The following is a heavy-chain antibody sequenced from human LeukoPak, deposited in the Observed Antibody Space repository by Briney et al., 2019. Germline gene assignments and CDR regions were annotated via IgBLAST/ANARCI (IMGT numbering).Heavy chain of an antibody. CDR3: ARVDIVATIGDY. D-gene: IGHD5-12*01. CDR1: GFTFSSYA. CDR2: INNSGGST. J-gene: IGHJ4*02. Sequence: GGSLRLSCAASGFTFSSYAMSWVRQAPGKGLEWVSSINNSGGSTYYADSVKGRFTISRDNAKNSLYLQMNSLRAEDTAVYYCARVDIVATIGDYWGQGTLVTVSS. V-gene: IGHV3-23*01.